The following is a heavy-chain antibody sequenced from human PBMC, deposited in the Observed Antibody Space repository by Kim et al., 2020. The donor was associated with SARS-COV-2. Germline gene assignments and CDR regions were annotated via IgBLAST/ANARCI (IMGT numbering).Heavy chain of an antibody. CDR1: GYTFTSYD. Sequence: ASVKVSCKASGYTFTSYDSNWVRQATGQGLEWMGWMNPNSGNTGYAQKFQGRVTMTRNTSISTAYMELSSLRSEDTAVYYCARGHLKSIVVVIAPRPYYYFLAVWGEGTTVSVSS. CDR3: ARGHLKSIVVVIAPRPYYYFLAV. J-gene: IGHJ6*03. V-gene: IGHV1-8*01. D-gene: IGHD2-21*01. CDR2: MNPNSGNT.